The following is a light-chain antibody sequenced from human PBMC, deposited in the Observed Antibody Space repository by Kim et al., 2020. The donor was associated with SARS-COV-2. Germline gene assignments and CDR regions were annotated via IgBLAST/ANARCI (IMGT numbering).Light chain of an antibody. CDR3: QSYDSSLSGYV. CDR2: GNS. Sequence: QPVLTQPPSVSGAPGQRVTISCTGSRSNIGAGYDVHWYQQLPGAAPKVLIYGNSNRPSGVPDRFSGSRSGTSASLAITGLQAEDEADYYCQSYDSSLSGYVFGTGTKVTVL. CDR1: RSNIGAGYD. J-gene: IGLJ1*01. V-gene: IGLV1-40*01.